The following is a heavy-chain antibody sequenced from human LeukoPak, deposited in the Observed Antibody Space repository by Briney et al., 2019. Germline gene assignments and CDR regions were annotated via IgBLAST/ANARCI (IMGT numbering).Heavy chain of an antibody. V-gene: IGHV4-61*02. CDR3: ASTNCSSASCYGANWFDP. CDR2: IYTSGST. J-gene: IGHJ5*02. D-gene: IGHD2-2*01. CDR1: GGSISSGSYY. Sequence: SQTLSLTCTVSGGSISSGSYYWSWIRQPAGKGLEWIGRIYTSGSTNYNPSLKSRVTISVDTSKNQFSLKLSSVTAADTAVHYCASTNCSSASCYGANWFDPWGQGTLVTVSS.